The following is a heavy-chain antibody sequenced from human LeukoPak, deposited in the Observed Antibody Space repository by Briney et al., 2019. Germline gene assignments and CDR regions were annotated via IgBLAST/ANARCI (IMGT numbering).Heavy chain of an antibody. Sequence: SGTLSLTCAVSGGSINSNNWWSWVRQPPGKGLEWIGEIYHSGSTNYNPSLKSRVTISVDKSKKQFSLKLSSVTAADTAVYYCANSRMSKATRNFLYYFMDVWGKGTTVTVSS. J-gene: IGHJ6*03. CDR2: IYHSGST. CDR1: GGSINSNNW. D-gene: IGHD6-6*01. CDR3: ANSRMSKATRNFLYYFMDV. V-gene: IGHV4-4*02.